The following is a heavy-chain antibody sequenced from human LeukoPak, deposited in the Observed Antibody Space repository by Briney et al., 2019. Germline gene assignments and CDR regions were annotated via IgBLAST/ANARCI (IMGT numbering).Heavy chain of an antibody. CDR3: VSFYGTY. J-gene: IGHJ4*02. V-gene: IGHV3-74*01. D-gene: IGHD2-2*01. CDR1: GNYW. CDR2: INGDGSWT. Sequence: GGSLRLSCAASGNYWMHWVRQAPGKGLVWVSHINGDGSWTTYADSVKGRFTISKDNAKNTVYLQMNNLRAEDTAVYYCVSFYGTYWGRGTLVTVSS.